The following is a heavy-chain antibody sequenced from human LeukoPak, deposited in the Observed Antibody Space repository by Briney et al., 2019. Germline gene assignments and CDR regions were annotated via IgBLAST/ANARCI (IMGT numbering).Heavy chain of an antibody. CDR3: ARRSVDYYGSGSYDWYLDF. J-gene: IGHJ2*01. V-gene: IGHV4-34*01. D-gene: IGHD3-10*01. CDR2: ISDTGST. CDR1: GGSFSGYY. Sequence: SETLSLTCAVYGGSFSGYYWTWIRQPPGRGLEWIGEISDTGSTNYNPPLKSRVTISVDTSKNQFSLKLSSVTAADTAVYYCARRSVDYYGSGSYDWYLDFWGRGTLVTVSS.